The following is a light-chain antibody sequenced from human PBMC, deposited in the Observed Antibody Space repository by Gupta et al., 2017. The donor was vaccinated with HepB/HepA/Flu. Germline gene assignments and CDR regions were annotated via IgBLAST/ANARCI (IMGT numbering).Light chain of an antibody. J-gene: IGLJ2*01. CDR1: KLGDKY. Sequence: SYELTQPPSVSVSPGQTASITCSGDKLGDKYACWYQQKPGQSPVRGIYQDSKRPSGIPERVSGSNSGNTETLTISGTQAMDEADDYCQAWDSSSYGVFGGGTKLTVL. CDR3: QAWDSSSYGV. V-gene: IGLV3-1*01. CDR2: QDS.